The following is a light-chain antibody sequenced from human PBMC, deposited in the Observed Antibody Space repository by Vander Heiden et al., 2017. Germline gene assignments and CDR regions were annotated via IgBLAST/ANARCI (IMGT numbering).Light chain of an antibody. CDR1: QGIRND. V-gene: IGKV1-6*01. Sequence: AIQMTQSPSSLSASVGDSVTITCRASQGIRNDLGWYQQKPGKAPKLLIYAASSLQSGVPERFSGSGSGTDFTLTISSLQPEDFATYYCLQDYNYPWTFGQGTKVEIK. CDR2: AAS. J-gene: IGKJ1*01. CDR3: LQDYNYPWT.